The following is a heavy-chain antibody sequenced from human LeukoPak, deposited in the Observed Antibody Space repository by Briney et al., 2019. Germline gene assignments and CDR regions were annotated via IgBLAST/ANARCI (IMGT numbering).Heavy chain of an antibody. CDR3: ARDERSAAAGSTYYLDS. CDR2: ISGFNGNA. CDR1: GYSFTNCG. J-gene: IGHJ4*02. D-gene: IGHD6-13*01. Sequence: ASVKVSCKASGYSFTNCGISWVRQAPGQGLEWMGWISGFNGNANFAPKLQDRVTLTTDASTSTAYMELRSLRSDDTAVYYCARDERSAAAGSTYYLDSWGQGTLVTVSS. V-gene: IGHV1-18*01.